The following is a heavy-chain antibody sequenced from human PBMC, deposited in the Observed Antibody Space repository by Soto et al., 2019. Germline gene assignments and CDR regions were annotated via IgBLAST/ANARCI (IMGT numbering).Heavy chain of an antibody. V-gene: IGHV5-51*01. J-gene: IGHJ6*03. D-gene: IGHD2-15*01. CDR3: ARLRVVSDDSGSYYYYMDV. Sequence: GESLKISCKGSGYSFTSYWIGWVRQMPGKGLEWMGIIYPGDSDTRYSPSFQGQVTISADKSISTAYLQWSSLKASDTAMYYCARLRVVSDDSGSYYYYMDVWGKGTTVTAP. CDR1: GYSFTSYW. CDR2: IYPGDSDT.